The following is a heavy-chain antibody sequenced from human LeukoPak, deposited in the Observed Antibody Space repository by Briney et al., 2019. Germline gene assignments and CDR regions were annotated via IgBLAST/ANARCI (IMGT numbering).Heavy chain of an antibody. CDR1: GGTFSSYA. D-gene: IGHD3-9*01. Sequence: SVKVSCKASGGTFSSYAISWVRQAPGQGLEWMGGIIPIFGTANYAQKFQGRVTITADESTSTAYMELSSLRSEDTAVYYCARDGELVYGMDVWGQGTTVTVSS. CDR3: ARDGELVYGMDV. J-gene: IGHJ6*02. V-gene: IGHV1-69*13. CDR2: IIPIFGTA.